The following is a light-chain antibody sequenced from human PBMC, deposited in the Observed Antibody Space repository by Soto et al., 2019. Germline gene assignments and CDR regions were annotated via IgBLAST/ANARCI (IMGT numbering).Light chain of an antibody. CDR3: HQYGSSSWT. CDR1: QSVSSSY. CDR2: GAS. J-gene: IGKJ1*01. Sequence: EIVLTQSPGTLSLSPGERATLSCRASQSVSSSYLAWYQQKPGQAPRLLIYGASSRATGIPDRFSGSGSGTDFTLTISRLEPEDFAVYYCHQYGSSSWTCDQGTKVEIK. V-gene: IGKV3-20*01.